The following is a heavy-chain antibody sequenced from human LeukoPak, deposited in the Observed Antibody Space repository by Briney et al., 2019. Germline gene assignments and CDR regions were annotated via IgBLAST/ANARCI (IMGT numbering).Heavy chain of an antibody. J-gene: IGHJ5*02. D-gene: IGHD1-26*01. CDR3: ARDTSGSYYWFDP. V-gene: IGHV1-69*01. CDR1: GGTFSSYA. CDR2: IIPIFGTA. Sequence: SVKVSCKASGGTFSSYAISWVRQAPGQGLEWMGGIIPIFGTANYAQKFQGRVTITADESTSTAYMELSSLRSEDTAVYYCARDTSGSYYWFDPWGQGTLVSVSS.